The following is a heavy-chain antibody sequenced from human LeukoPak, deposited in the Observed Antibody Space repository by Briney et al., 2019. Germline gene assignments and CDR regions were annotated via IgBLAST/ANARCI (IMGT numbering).Heavy chain of an antibody. CDR3: AHHGGGTIRIAAFDI. J-gene: IGHJ3*02. V-gene: IGHV3-23*01. D-gene: IGHD3-3*01. Sequence: PGGTLRLSCAASGFTFSNYGMNWVRQAPGKGLEWVSGISGSGGNTYYADCVKGRFTISRDNSKNTLYLQLNSLRAEDTAIYYCAHHGGGTIRIAAFDIWGQGTMVTVSS. CDR1: GFTFSNYG. CDR2: ISGSGGNT.